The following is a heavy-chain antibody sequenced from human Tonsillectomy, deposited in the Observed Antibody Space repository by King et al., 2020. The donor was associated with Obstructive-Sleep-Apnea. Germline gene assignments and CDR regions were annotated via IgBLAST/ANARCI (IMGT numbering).Heavy chain of an antibody. CDR2: IAYDGSNK. CDR3: ARDLRRIVGALHFDY. D-gene: IGHD1-26*01. V-gene: IGHV3-30-3*01. Sequence: VQLVESGGGVVQPGRSLRLSCAASGFTFSSYAMHWVRQAPGKGREGVAVIAYDGSNKYYADSGKGRFTISRDNSKNTLYLQMNSLRAEDTAVYYCARDLRRIVGALHFDYWGQGTLVTVSS. CDR1: GFTFSSYA. J-gene: IGHJ4*02.